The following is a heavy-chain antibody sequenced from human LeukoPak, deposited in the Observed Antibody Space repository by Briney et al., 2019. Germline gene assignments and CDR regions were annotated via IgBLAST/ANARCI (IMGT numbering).Heavy chain of an antibody. V-gene: IGHV3-7*02. CDR3: ARSGTGVFDF. CDR2: IKHDGSDK. Sequence: GGSLRLSCAASGFTFSNYWVTWVRQAPGKGLEWVANIKHDGSDKYYVDSVKGRFTISRDKAQNSLYLQMNSLRAEDTAVYYCARSGTGVFDFWGQGTLVTVSS. CDR1: GFTFSNYW. D-gene: IGHD3-10*01. J-gene: IGHJ4*02.